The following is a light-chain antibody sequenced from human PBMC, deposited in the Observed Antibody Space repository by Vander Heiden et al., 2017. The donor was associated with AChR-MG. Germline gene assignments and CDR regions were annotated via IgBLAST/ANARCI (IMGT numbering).Light chain of an antibody. CDR1: SSDVGGYQY. V-gene: IGLV2-8*01. CDR2: EVT. CDR3: SSYGGNNKFVL. Sequence: QSALTQPPSASGSPGQSVTISCTGTSSDVGGYQYVSWYQQHPGKAPKRVIYEVTKRPSGVPYRFSGSKSGNTASLTVSGLQAADEADYYCSSYGGNNKFVLFGGGTKLTVL. J-gene: IGLJ2*01.